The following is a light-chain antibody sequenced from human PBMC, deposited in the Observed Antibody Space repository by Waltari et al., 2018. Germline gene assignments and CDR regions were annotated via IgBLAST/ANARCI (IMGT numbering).Light chain of an antibody. V-gene: IGKV3-15*01. J-gene: IGKJ1*01. CDR3: QQYNDWPRT. CDR1: QSVSTN. Sequence: EIVMTQSPAILSASPGERATLSCRASQSVSTNLARYQQKPGQAPRLLIYGASTRATGIPDRFSGSGSGTEFTLTISSLQSEDFVVYSCQQYNDWPRTFGQGTKVEIK. CDR2: GAS.